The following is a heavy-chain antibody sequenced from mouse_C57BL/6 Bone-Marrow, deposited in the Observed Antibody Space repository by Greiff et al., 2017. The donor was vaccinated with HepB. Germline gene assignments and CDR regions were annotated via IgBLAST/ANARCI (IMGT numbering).Heavy chain of an antibody. CDR2: ISYDGSN. J-gene: IGHJ1*03. Sequence: DVKLQESGPGLVKPSQSLSLTCSVTGYSITSGYYWNWIRQFPGNKLEWMGYISYDGSNNYNPSLKNRISITRDTSKNQFFLKLNSVTTEDTATYYCARPDYYGSSPYWYFDVWGTGTTVTVSS. CDR3: ARPDYYGSSPYWYFDV. CDR1: GYSITSGYY. D-gene: IGHD1-1*01. V-gene: IGHV3-6*01.